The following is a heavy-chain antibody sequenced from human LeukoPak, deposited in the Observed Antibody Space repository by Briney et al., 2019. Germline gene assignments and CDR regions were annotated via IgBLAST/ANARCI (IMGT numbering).Heavy chain of an antibody. CDR1: GFTFSSYW. D-gene: IGHD4-17*01. CDR3: VRAMRDYGDFEGPFDY. CDR2: IKQDGSEK. J-gene: IGHJ4*02. V-gene: IGHV3-7*01. Sequence: GGSLRLSCAVSGFTFSSYWMSWVRQAPGKGLEWVANIKQDGSEKYYVDSVKGRFTISRDNAKNSLYLQMNSLRAEDTAVYYCVRAMRDYGDFEGPFDYWGQGTLVTVSS.